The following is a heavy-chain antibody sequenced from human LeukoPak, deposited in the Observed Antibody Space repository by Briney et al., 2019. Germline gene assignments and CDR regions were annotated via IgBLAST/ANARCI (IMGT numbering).Heavy chain of an antibody. CDR1: GFTFSSYS. D-gene: IGHD3-9*01. Sequence: GGSLRLFCEASGFTFSSYSMNWVRQAPGKGLEWVSYIHGSSSPVDYADSVKGRFTMSRDNTKNSVYLQMNSLRAEDTAVYYCARDHDWAFDYWGQGILVTVSS. CDR3: ARDHDWAFDY. J-gene: IGHJ4*02. V-gene: IGHV3-48*04. CDR2: IHGSSSPV.